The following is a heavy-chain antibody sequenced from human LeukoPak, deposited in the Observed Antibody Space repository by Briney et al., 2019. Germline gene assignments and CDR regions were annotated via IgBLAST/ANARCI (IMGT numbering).Heavy chain of an antibody. J-gene: IGHJ1*01. CDR3: AKDGSSSWQDKYFQH. D-gene: IGHD6-13*01. CDR2: ISGSGGST. Sequence: GGSLRLSCAASGFTFSNYAMSWVRQAPGKGLEWVSAISGSGGSTYYADSVKGRFTISRDNSKNMVHLQMNSLRAEDTAVYYCAKDGSSSWQDKYFQHWGQGTLVTVPS. CDR1: GFTFSNYA. V-gene: IGHV3-23*01.